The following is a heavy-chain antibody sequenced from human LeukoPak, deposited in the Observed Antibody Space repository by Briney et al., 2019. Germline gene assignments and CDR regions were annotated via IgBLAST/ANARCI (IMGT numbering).Heavy chain of an antibody. CDR1: GFTFSDYY. CDR2: ISSSGTTV. V-gene: IGHV3-11*01. CDR3: ARGDSIRRDPHFDN. Sequence: PGGSLRLSCAASGFTFSDYYMSWIRQAPGKRLEWISYISSSGTTVYYADSVKGRVTISRDNARNSLYLQMNSLRAEDTAVYYCARGDSIRRDPHFDNWGQGTLVIASS. D-gene: IGHD2-21*01. J-gene: IGHJ4*02.